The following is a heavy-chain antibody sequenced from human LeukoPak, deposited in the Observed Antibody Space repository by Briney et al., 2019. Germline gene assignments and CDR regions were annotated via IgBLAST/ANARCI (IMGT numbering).Heavy chain of an antibody. CDR3: ARDSLAESTWALDS. CDR2: INCNRSDT. D-gene: IGHD3-16*01. V-gene: IGHV1-2*02. Sequence: ASVKVSCKASGYTFTVYFIHWVRQAPGQGLEWMGWINCNRSDTKYAEKFQGRVTMSRDTSTSTVYMDLSGLTSDDTALYFCARDSLAESTWALDSWGQGTLVTVSS. CDR1: GYTFTVYF. J-gene: IGHJ4*02.